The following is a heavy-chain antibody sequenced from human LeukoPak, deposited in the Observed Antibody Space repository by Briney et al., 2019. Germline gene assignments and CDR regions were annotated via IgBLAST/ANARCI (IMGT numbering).Heavy chain of an antibody. J-gene: IGHJ4*02. D-gene: IGHD5-12*01. Sequence: ASVKVSCKASGYTFTGYYMYWVRQAPGQGLEWMGWINPNSGGTNYAQKFQGRVTMTRDTSISTVYMELSRLRSDDTAVYYCARGGGYSAYAAGYLGQGTLVTVSS. CDR1: GYTFTGYY. CDR2: INPNSGGT. V-gene: IGHV1-2*02. CDR3: ARGGGYSAYAAGY.